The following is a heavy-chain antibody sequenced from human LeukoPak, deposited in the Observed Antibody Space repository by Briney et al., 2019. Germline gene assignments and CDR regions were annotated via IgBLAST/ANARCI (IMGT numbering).Heavy chain of an antibody. CDR2: IRFDGNNE. Sequence: GGSLRLSCAASGFTFSSYGMHWVRQAPGKGLEWVAFIRFDGNNEYYADSVKGRFTISRDNSKNTLYLQMNSLRAEDTAVYYCAKDLRRYCSSASCLMGDAFDIWGQGTLVTVSS. V-gene: IGHV3-30*02. CDR3: AKDLRRYCSSASCLMGDAFDI. CDR1: GFTFSSYG. D-gene: IGHD2-2*01. J-gene: IGHJ3*02.